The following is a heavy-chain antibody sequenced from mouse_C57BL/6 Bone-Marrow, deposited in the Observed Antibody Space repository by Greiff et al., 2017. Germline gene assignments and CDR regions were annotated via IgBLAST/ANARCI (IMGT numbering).Heavy chain of an antibody. CDR2: ISNGGGST. D-gene: IGHD2-3*01. CDR1: GFTFSDYY. CDR3: ARTYDGYYSYAMDY. Sequence: EVKLVESGGGLVQPGGSLKLSCAASGFTFSDYYMYWVRQTPEKRLEWVAYISNGGGSTYYPDTVTGRFTISRDNAKNTLYLQMSRLKSEDTAMYYCARTYDGYYSYAMDYWGQGTSVTVSS. V-gene: IGHV5-12*01. J-gene: IGHJ4*01.